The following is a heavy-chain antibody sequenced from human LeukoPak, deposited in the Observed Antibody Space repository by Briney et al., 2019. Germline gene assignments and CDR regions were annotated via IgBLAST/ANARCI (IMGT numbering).Heavy chain of an antibody. J-gene: IGHJ3*02. CDR3: ASGKGSGLYGQAHAFDI. CDR2: INHSGST. V-gene: IGHV4-34*01. Sequence: PSETLSLTCAVYGGSFSGYYWSWIRQPPGKGLEWIGEINHSGSTNYNPSLKSRVTISVDTSKNQFSLKLSSVTAADTAVYYCASGKGSGLYGQAHAFDIWGQGTMVTVSS. CDR1: GGSFSGYY. D-gene: IGHD2-15*01.